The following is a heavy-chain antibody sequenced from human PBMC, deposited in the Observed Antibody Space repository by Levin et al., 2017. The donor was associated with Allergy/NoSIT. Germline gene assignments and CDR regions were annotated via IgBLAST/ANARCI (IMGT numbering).Heavy chain of an antibody. J-gene: IGHJ3*01. Sequence: GGSLRLSCAASGFTFSSAGMNWVRQAPGRGLEWISYISSSSSLKFHADSVKGRFTVSRDNAKDSMYLQMNSLRVEDTAVYYCARALTTVTRGALDVWGQGTMVSVSP. D-gene: IGHD4-17*01. CDR1: GFTFSSAG. CDR2: ISSSSSLK. CDR3: ARALTTVTRGALDV. V-gene: IGHV3-21*05.